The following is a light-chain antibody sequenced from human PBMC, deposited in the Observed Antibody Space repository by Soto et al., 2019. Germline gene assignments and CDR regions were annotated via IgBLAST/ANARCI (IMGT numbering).Light chain of an antibody. CDR2: AAS. J-gene: IGKJ4*01. CDR1: QSFGIY. V-gene: IGKV1-39*01. CDR3: QKYNSAPLT. Sequence: DIQMTQSPSSLSASVGDRVTITCRASQSFGIYLNWYQQNPGKAPKLLIYAASTLQSGVPSRFSGSGSGTEFTLTISSLQPGDFATYYCQKYNSAPLTFGGGTKVDIK.